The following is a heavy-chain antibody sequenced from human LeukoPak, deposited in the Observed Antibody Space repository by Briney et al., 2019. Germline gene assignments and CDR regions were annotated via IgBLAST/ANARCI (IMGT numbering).Heavy chain of an antibody. CDR3: ARDRYYDSSGYGWFDP. Sequence: GGSLRLSCAASGFTFSDYYMSWIRQAQGKGLEWVSYISSSGSTIYYADSVKGRFTISRDNAKNSLYLQMNSLRAEDTAVYYCARDRYYDSSGYGWFDPWGQGTLVTVSS. J-gene: IGHJ5*02. D-gene: IGHD3-22*01. CDR1: GFTFSDYY. V-gene: IGHV3-11*01. CDR2: ISSSGSTI.